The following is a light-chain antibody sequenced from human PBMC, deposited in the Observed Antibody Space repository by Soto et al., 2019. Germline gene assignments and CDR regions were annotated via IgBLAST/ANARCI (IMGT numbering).Light chain of an antibody. CDR1: SSDVGGYNY. Sequence: QSALTQPPSVSGSPGQSITISCTGTSSDVGGYNYVSWYQQHPGKAPKLMIYEVTNRPSGVSDRFSGSRSGNTASLTISGLQAEDESDYYCQSYDSGLPWVFGGGTKVTVL. V-gene: IGLV2-14*01. CDR3: QSYDSGLPWV. CDR2: EVT. J-gene: IGLJ3*02.